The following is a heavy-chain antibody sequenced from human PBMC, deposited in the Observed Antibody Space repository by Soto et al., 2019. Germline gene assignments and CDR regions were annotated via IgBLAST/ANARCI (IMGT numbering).Heavy chain of an antibody. CDR1: GFTFISYA. CDR3: AKNPKPSSYCSSTSCYLDY. V-gene: IGHV3-23*01. J-gene: IGHJ4*02. CDR2: ISGSGGST. D-gene: IGHD2-2*01. Sequence: GGSLRLSCAASGFTFISYAMSWVRQAPGKGLEWVSAISGSGGSTYYADSVKGRFTISRDNSKNTLYLQMNSLRAEDTAVYYCAKNPKPSSYCSSTSCYLDYWGQGTLVTVSS.